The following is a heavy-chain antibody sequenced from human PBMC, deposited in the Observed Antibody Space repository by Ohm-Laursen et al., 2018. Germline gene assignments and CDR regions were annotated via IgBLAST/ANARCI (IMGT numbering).Heavy chain of an antibody. D-gene: IGHD6-13*01. CDR1: GFTFSSYG. CDR3: ARPMGIAAAGDAFDI. CDR2: IWYDGSNK. Sequence: SLRLSCAASGFTFSSYGMHWVRQAPGKGLEWVAVIWYDGSNKYYADSVRGRFTISRDNSKNTLYLQMNSLRAEDTAVYYCARPMGIAAAGDAFDIWGQGTMVTVSS. J-gene: IGHJ3*02. V-gene: IGHV3-33*01.